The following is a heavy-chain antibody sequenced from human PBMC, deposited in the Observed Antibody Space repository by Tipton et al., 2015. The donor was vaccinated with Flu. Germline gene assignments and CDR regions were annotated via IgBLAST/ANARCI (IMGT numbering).Heavy chain of an antibody. J-gene: IGHJ4*02. CDR2: IYYSGST. Sequence: TLSLTCTVSGGSISSSSYYWGWIRQPPGKGLEWIGSIYYSGSTYYNPSLKSRVTISVDTSKNQFSLKLSSVTAADTAVYYCARFTSIAAVADYWGQGTLVTVSS. D-gene: IGHD6-13*01. CDR3: ARFTSIAAVADY. V-gene: IGHV4-39*07. CDR1: GGSISSSSYY.